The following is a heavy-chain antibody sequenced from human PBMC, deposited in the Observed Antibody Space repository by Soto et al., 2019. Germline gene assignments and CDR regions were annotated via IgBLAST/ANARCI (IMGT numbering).Heavy chain of an antibody. D-gene: IGHD3-10*01. Sequence: QVQLVQSGAEAKRPGSSVKVSCKASGDMFRNSAFTWVRQAPGQGLAWMGVIIPLFRKTNVAQNFQGRVTFTADESTSSLYMEASSLTSEDTAVYYCARARLSNGDPNIYFFYGLDVWGQGTTITVSS. CDR2: IIPLFRKT. CDR1: GDMFRNSA. J-gene: IGHJ6*02. V-gene: IGHV1-69*01. CDR3: ARARLSNGDPNIYFFYGLDV.